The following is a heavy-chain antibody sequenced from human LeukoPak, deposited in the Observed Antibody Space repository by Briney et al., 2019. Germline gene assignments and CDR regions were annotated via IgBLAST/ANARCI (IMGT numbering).Heavy chain of an antibody. D-gene: IGHD6-13*01. V-gene: IGHV4-4*02. CDR2: IYHSGST. J-gene: IGHJ5*02. CDR1: GFTFSSYTM. CDR3: ARGVPAAGAKWFDP. Sequence: GSLRLSCAASGFTFSSYTMNWVRQAPGKGLEWIGEIYHSGSTNYNPSLKSRLTISVDKSKNQFFLALSSVTAADTAVYYCARGVPAAGAKWFDPWGPGSLVTVYS.